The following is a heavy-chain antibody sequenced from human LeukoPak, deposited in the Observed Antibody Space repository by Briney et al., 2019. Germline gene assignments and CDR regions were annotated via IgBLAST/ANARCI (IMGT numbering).Heavy chain of an antibody. D-gene: IGHD3-10*01. CDR2: VNHDGNI. CDR3: ARSDGYGLVGI. J-gene: IGHJ3*02. Sequence: SETLSLTCAVYGGSFSGYPCNWIRQPPGKGLEWIGEVNHDGNIYYNPSLNSRDTISFDTSKNQFSLKVTSVTAADTAVYYCARSDGYGLVGIWGQGTMVTVSS. V-gene: IGHV4-34*01. CDR1: GGSFSGYP.